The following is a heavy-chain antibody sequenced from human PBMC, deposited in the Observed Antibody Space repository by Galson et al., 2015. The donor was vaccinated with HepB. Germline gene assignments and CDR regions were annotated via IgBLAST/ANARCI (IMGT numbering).Heavy chain of an antibody. CDR2: INPNSGGT. D-gene: IGHD3-3*01. V-gene: IGHV1-2*02. CDR1: GYTFTGYY. CDR3: ARDHSNDFWNYYYYYMDV. Sequence: SVKVSCKASGYTFTGYYMHWVRQAPGQGLEWMGWINPNSGGTNYAQKFQGRVTMTRDTSISTAYMELSRLRSDDTAVYYCARDHSNDFWNYYYYYMDVWGKGTTVTVSS. J-gene: IGHJ6*03.